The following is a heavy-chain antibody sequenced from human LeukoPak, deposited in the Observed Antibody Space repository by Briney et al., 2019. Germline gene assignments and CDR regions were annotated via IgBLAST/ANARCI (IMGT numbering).Heavy chain of an antibody. CDR3: ARAPSEIGGYYPEYFRH. D-gene: IGHD3-22*01. CDR2: IKSDGST. Sequence: PGGSLRLSCAASGFTFSTYWMHWVRQAPGKGLVWVSRIKSDGSTNYADSVKGRFTISRDNAKNTVSLQMSSLRPEATGVYYCARAPSEIGGYYPEYFRHWGQGTLVTVSS. J-gene: IGHJ1*01. V-gene: IGHV3-74*01. CDR1: GFTFSTYW.